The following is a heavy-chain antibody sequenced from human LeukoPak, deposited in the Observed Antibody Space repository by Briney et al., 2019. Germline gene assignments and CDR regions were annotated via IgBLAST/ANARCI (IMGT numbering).Heavy chain of an antibody. D-gene: IGHD4-23*01. CDR3: ARVDYGGAPRRNY. CDR1: GFTFGDYA. V-gene: IGHV3-49*03. J-gene: IGHJ4*02. CDR2: IRSKTYGRTT. Sequence: GGSLRLSCTASGFTFGDYALSWFRQAPGKGRGWVSFIRSKTYGRTTQYAASVKGRFNISRTDSKSVAYLQMNSLKIDDPAVYYCARVDYGGAPRRNYWGQGTLVTVSS.